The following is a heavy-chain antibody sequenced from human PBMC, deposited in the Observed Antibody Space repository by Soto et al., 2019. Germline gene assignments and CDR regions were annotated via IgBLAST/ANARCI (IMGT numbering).Heavy chain of an antibody. CDR3: ANDPRIIVGSDYYYYGMDV. CDR1: GFSFSNYG. CDR2: ISYDGSKK. V-gene: IGHV3-30*18. Sequence: PGGSLRLSCEDSGFSFSNYGMHWVRQAPGKGLEWVALISYDGSKKYYADSVKGRFTISRDNSTNTLYLQMNSLRADDTAIYYCANDPRIIVGSDYYYYGMDVWGQVTTVTVS. J-gene: IGHJ6*02. D-gene: IGHD2-2*01.